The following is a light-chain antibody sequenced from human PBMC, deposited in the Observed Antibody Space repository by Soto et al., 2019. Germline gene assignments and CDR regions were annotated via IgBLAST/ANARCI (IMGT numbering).Light chain of an antibody. CDR2: KAS. CDR3: MQGTHWPPT. V-gene: IGKV2-30*01. Sequence: DVVMTQSPLSLPVTLGQPASISCRSSQSLVYSDGNSYLNWFQQRPGQSPRRLIYKASNRDSGVPDRFSGSWSGTDFTLQINRVETEDVGISYCMQGTHWPPTFGRGTRVEIK. CDR1: QSLVYSDGNSY. J-gene: IGKJ1*01.